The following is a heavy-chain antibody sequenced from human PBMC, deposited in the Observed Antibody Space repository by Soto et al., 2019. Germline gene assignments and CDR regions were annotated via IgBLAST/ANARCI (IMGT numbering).Heavy chain of an antibody. CDR1: GFTFDDYA. V-gene: IGHV3-9*01. CDR2: ISWNSGSI. J-gene: IGHJ3*02. Sequence: EVQLVESGGGLVQPGRSLRLSCAASGFTFDDYAMHWVRQAPGKGLEWVSGISWNSGSIGYADSVKGRFTISRDNAKNSLYLQMNSLRAEDTALYYCAKDIEASFITGTTGIAFDIWGQGTMVTVSS. CDR3: AKDIEASFITGTTGIAFDI. D-gene: IGHD1-20*01.